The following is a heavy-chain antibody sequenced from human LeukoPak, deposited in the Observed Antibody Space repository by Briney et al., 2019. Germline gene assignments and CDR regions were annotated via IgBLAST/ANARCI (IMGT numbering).Heavy chain of an antibody. J-gene: IGHJ4*02. CDR1: GVTFSNAW. V-gene: IGHV3-66*01. CDR3: ARGGSYFDISGYYFY. CDR2: IYSGGST. D-gene: IGHD3-22*01. Sequence: GGSLRLSCAASGVTFSNAWMSWVRQAPGKGLEWVSIIYSGGSTSYADSVKGRFTISRDNSKNTLYLQMNSLRTEDTAVYYCARGGSYFDISGYYFYWGQGTLVTVSS.